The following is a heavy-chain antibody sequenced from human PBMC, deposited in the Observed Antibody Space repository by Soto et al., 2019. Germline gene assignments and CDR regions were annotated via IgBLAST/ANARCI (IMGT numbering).Heavy chain of an antibody. CDR1: GYTFTSYA. V-gene: IGHV1-3*01. D-gene: IGHD2-2*01. CDR3: AREMFHQLLFLAPYYYYGMDV. J-gene: IGHJ6*02. CDR2: INAGNGNT. Sequence: ASVKVSCKASGYTFTSYAMHWVRQAPGQRLEWMGWINAGNGNTKYSQKFQGRVTITRDTSASTAYMELSSLRSEDTAVYYCAREMFHQLLFLAPYYYYGMDVWGQGTTVTVSS.